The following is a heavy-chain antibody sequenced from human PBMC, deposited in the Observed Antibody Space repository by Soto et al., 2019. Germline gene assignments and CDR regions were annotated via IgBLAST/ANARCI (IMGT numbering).Heavy chain of an antibody. J-gene: IGHJ4*02. V-gene: IGHV3-48*03. D-gene: IGHD5-18*01. CDR3: ARVGRYGWDFDH. Sequence: GGSLRLSCAASGFTFSNSEMNWVRQAPGKGLEWISYITSSGSTIYYADSVKGRFTISRDNAKNSLYLQMNSLRAEDTAVYYCARVGRYGWDFDHWGQGTLVTVSS. CDR2: ITSSGSTI. CDR1: GFTFSNSE.